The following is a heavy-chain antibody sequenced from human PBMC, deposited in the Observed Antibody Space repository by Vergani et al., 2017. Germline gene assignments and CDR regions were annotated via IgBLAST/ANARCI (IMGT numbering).Heavy chain of an antibody. V-gene: IGHV1-46*01. J-gene: IGHJ6*03. CDR1: GYTFTSYY. CDR3: ARDAGKTAAKPYYYYYYMDV. CDR2: INPSGGST. Sequence: QVQLVQSGAEVKKPGASVKVSCKASGYTFTSYYMHWVRQAPGQGLEWMGIINPSGGSTSYAQKFQGRVTMTRDTSTSTVYMELSSLRSEDTAVYYCARDAGKTAAKPYYYYYYMDVWDKGTTVTVSS. D-gene: IGHD2-2*02.